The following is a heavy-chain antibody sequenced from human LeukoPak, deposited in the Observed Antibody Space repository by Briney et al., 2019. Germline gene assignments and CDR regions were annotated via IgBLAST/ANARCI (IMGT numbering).Heavy chain of an antibody. CDR2: IIPIFGTA. CDR1: GGTFSSYA. CDR3: ARSSGWYDFDY. D-gene: IGHD6-19*01. Sequence: SVKVSCKASGGTFSSYAISWVRQAPGQGLEWMGRIIPIFGTANYEQKFQGRVTITTDESTSTAYMELSSMRSEDTAVYYCARSSGWYDFDYWGQGTLVTVSS. J-gene: IGHJ4*02. V-gene: IGHV1-69*05.